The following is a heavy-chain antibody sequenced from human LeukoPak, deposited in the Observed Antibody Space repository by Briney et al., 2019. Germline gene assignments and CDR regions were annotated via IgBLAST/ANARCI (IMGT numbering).Heavy chain of an antibody. Sequence: ASVNVSCKASGYTFPAYQMHWVRQAPGQGLEWMGWINPNSGGANYAQKFQGRVTMTRDTSSTTAYMELSGLRSDDTAVYYCARKAFGSSSWYVDFWGQGTLVTVSS. D-gene: IGHD6-13*01. CDR2: INPNSGGA. CDR1: GYTFPAYQ. J-gene: IGHJ4*02. CDR3: ARKAFGSSSWYVDF. V-gene: IGHV1-2*02.